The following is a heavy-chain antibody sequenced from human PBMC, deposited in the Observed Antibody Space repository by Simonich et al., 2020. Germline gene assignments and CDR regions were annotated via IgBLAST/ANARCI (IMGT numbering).Heavy chain of an antibody. J-gene: IGHJ4*02. CDR3: ARWAYSSSYFDY. CDR2: IYYSGST. D-gene: IGHD6-6*01. V-gene: IGHV4-39*01. Sequence: QLQLQESGPGLVKPSETLSLTCTVSGGSISSRSYYWGWIRQPPGKGLEWIGSIYYSGSTYYNPSLKSRVTISVDTSKNQFSLKLSSVTAADTAVYYCARWAYSSSYFDYWGQGTLVTVSS. CDR1: GGSISSRSYY.